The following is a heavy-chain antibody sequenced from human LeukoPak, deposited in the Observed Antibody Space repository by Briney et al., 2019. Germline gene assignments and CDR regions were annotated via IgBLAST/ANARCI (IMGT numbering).Heavy chain of an antibody. J-gene: IGHJ5*02. CDR1: GFTFSSYS. V-gene: IGHV4-34*01. CDR3: ARGLRIRRFDP. Sequence: KTGGSLRLSCAASGFTFSSYSMNWVRQPPGKGLEWIGEINHSGSTNYNPSLKSRVTISVDTSKNQFSLKLSSVTAADTAVYYCARGLRIRRFDPWGQGTLVTVSS. D-gene: IGHD1-14*01. CDR2: INHSGST.